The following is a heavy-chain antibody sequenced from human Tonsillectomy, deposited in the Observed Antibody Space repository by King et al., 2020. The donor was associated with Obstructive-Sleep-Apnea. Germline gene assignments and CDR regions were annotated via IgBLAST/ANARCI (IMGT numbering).Heavy chain of an antibody. J-gene: IGHJ4*02. V-gene: IGHV4-59*01. CDR3: ARAHYDILTGDDYYFDY. CDR2: IYYSGST. Sequence: QLQESGPGLVKPSETLSLTCIVSVGSISTYYWSWIRQPPGKGLEWIGYIYYSGSTNYNPSLKSRVTISVDTSKNQFSLKLSSVTAADTAVYYCARAHYDILTGDDYYFDYWGQGTLVTVSS. D-gene: IGHD3-9*01. CDR1: VGSISTYY.